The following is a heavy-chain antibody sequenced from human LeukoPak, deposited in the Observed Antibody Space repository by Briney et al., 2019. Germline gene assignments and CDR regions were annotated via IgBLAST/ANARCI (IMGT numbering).Heavy chain of an antibody. V-gene: IGHV3-15*01. D-gene: IGHD1-26*01. J-gene: IGHJ4*02. Sequence: GGSLRLSCAASGFTFSNAWMSWVRQAPGKGLEWVGRIKSKIDGGTTDYATPVKGRFTISRDDSKNTLYLQLNSLKTEDTAIYYCTKGWELKGGSVYWGQGTLVTVSS. CDR1: GFTFSNAW. CDR3: TKGWELKGGSVY. CDR2: IKSKIDGGTT.